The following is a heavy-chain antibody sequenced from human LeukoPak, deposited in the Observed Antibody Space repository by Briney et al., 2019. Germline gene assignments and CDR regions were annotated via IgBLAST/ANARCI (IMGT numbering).Heavy chain of an antibody. V-gene: IGHV3-23*01. D-gene: IGHD3-22*01. CDR2: ISGSGGST. Sequence: GGSLRLSCAASGFTFSSYAMSWVRQAPGKGLEWVSAISGSGGSTYYADSVKGRFTIPRDNSKNTLYLQMNSLRAEDTAVYYCATVTMIVVVISRYFQHWGQGTLVTVSS. CDR3: ATVTMIVVVISRYFQH. CDR1: GFTFSSYA. J-gene: IGHJ1*01.